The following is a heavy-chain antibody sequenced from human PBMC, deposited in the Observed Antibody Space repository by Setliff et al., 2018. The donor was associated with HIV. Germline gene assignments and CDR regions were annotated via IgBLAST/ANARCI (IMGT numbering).Heavy chain of an antibody. CDR3: ARPRRVRSRAWYWFGI. CDR1: GYSINSGFS. D-gene: IGHD6-19*01. CDR2: IYQSGSI. V-gene: IGHV4-38-2*01. Sequence: SETLSLTCAASGYSINSGFSRAWIRQPPGQGPQWIGSIYQSGSIYYNPSLQSRVTISVDSSKNQFSLNLLSVTAADTAVYYCARPRRVRSRAWYWFGIWGQGTLVTVSS. J-gene: IGHJ5*02.